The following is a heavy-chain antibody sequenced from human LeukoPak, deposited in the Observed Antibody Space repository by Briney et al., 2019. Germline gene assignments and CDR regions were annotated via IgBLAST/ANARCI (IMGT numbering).Heavy chain of an antibody. CDR1: GGSISSYY. D-gene: IGHD4-17*01. Sequence: SETLSLTCTVSGGSISSYYWSWIRQPPGKGLEWIGYIYHSGSTYCNPSLKSRVTISVDRSKNQFSLKLSSVTAADTAVYYCARDMDGDYVFDPWGQGTLVTVSS. CDR3: ARDMDGDYVFDP. CDR2: IYHSGST. V-gene: IGHV4-59*12. J-gene: IGHJ5*02.